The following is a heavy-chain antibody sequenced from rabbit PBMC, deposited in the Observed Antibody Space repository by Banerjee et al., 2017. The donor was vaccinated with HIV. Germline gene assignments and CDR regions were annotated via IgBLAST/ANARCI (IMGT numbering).Heavy chain of an antibody. CDR1: GFSFSSGYD. D-gene: IGHD4-2*01. Sequence: QEQLVESGGGLVKPEGSLTLTCTASGFSFSSGYDMCWVRQAPGKGLEWIGYIYAGSGNTWYANWVNGRFTISKTSSTTVTLQMTSLTAADTATYFCVRWGWLWGPGTLVTVS. J-gene: IGHJ4*01. CDR2: IYAGSGNT. CDR3: VRWGWL. V-gene: IGHV1S45*01.